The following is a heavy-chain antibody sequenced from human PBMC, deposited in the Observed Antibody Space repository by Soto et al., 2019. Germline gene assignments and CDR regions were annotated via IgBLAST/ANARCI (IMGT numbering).Heavy chain of an antibody. CDR2: ISSSSSYI. CDR1: GFTFSSYI. V-gene: IGHV3-21*01. J-gene: IGHJ4*02. Sequence: GGSLRLSCAASGFTFSSYIMNWVRQAPGKGLEWVSSISSSSSYIYYADSVKGRFTISRDNAKNSLYLQMNSLRAEDTAVYYCARLDFVVVPAASNYWGQGTLVTVSS. CDR3: ARLDFVVVPAASNY. D-gene: IGHD2-2*01.